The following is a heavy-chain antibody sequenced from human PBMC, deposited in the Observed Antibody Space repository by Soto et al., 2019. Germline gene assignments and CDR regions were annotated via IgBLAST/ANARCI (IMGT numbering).Heavy chain of an antibody. Sequence: SETLSLTCTVSGGSISSGGYYWSWIRQHPGKGLEWIGYIYYSGSTYYNPSLKSRVTISVDTSKNQFSLKLSSVTAADTAVYYCARFWSGYYVYFDYWGQGTLVTVPQ. CDR1: GGSISSGGYY. J-gene: IGHJ4*02. CDR3: ARFWSGYYVYFDY. D-gene: IGHD3-3*01. V-gene: IGHV4-31*03. CDR2: IYYSGST.